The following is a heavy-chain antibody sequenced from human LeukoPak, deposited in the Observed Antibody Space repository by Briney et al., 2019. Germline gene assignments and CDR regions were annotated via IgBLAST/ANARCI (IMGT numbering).Heavy chain of an antibody. CDR1: GFTFSSYA. J-gene: IGHJ4*02. CDR2: ISGSGGST. D-gene: IGHD3-10*01. V-gene: IGHV3-23*01. CDR3: SSYYYAGPFDY. Sequence: GGSLRLSCAASGFTFSSYAMSWVRQAPGKGLEWVSAISGSGGSTYYADSVKGRFTISRDNSKNTLYLQMNSLRAEDTAVYYCSSYYYAGPFDYWGQGTLVTVSS.